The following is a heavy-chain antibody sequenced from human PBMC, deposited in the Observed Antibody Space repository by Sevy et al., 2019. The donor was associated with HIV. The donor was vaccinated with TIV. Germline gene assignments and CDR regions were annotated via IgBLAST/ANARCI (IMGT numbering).Heavy chain of an antibody. Sequence: SETLSLTCSVPGGSISSSKFYWGWIRQPPGKGLEWIGSISYSGSTYYNPSLKSRVTISIDTSNNKFSLNVTSVTAADTAVYLCARHPRTITLFGVVLRGNFDHWGQGTVVTVSS. J-gene: IGHJ3*01. CDR2: ISYSGST. CDR3: ARHPRTITLFGVVLRGNFDH. D-gene: IGHD3-3*01. CDR1: GGSISSSKFY. V-gene: IGHV4-39*01.